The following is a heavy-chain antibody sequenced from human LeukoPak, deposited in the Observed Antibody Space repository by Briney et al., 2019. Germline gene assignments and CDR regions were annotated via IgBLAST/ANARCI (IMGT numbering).Heavy chain of an antibody. CDR1: GFTFSSYA. CDR3: ARDHGSGSYYTYFDY. V-gene: IGHV3-30*04. CDR2: ISYDGSNK. D-gene: IGHD3-10*01. J-gene: IGHJ4*02. Sequence: GRSLRFSCAASGFTFSSYAMHWVRQAPGKGLEWVAVISYDGSNKYYADSVKGRFTISRDNSKNTLYLQMNSLRAEDTAVYYCARDHGSGSYYTYFDYWGQGTLVTVSS.